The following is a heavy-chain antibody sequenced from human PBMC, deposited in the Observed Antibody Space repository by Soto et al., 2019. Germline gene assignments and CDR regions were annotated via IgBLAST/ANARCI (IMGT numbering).Heavy chain of an antibody. CDR3: ARDKLTTPLYYCYGMDV. CDR1: GGSISSYY. V-gene: IGHV4-59*01. CDR2: IYYSGST. Sequence: QVQLQESGPGLVKPSETLSLTCTVSGGSISSYYWSWIRQPPGKGLEWIGYIYYSGSTNYNPSLKSRYTRSVDTSKNQFSLKLSSVTAADTAVYYCARDKLTTPLYYCYGMDVWGQGTTVTVSS. J-gene: IGHJ6*02. D-gene: IGHD1-1*01.